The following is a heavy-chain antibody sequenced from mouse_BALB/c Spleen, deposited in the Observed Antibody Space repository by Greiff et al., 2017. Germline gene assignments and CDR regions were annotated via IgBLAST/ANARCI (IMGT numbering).Heavy chain of an antibody. CDR2: INPYNDGT. V-gene: IGHV1-14*01. D-gene: IGHD1-2*01. CDR1: GYTFTSYV. CDR3: ARSGLLRPLYAMDY. Sequence: EVKVVESGPELVKPGASVKMSCKASGYTFTSYVMHWVKQKPGQGLEWIGYINPYNDGTKYNEKFKGKATLTSDKSSSTAYMELSSLTSEDSAVYYCARSGLLRPLYAMDYWGQGTSVTVSS. J-gene: IGHJ4*01.